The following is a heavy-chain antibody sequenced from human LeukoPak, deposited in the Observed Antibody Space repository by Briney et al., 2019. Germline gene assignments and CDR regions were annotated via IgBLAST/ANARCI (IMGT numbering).Heavy chain of an antibody. CDR1: GFTFSNAW. CDR3: AGGSGWLIDS. CDR2: IKSKTDGGTT. Sequence: GGSLGLSCAASGFTFSNAWMSWVRQAPGKGLEWVGRIKSKTDGGTTDHAAPVKGRFTTSRDDSKNTLYLQMNSLRAEDTAVYYCAGGSGWLIDSWGRGTLVTVSS. J-gene: IGHJ4*02. D-gene: IGHD6-19*01. V-gene: IGHV3-15*01.